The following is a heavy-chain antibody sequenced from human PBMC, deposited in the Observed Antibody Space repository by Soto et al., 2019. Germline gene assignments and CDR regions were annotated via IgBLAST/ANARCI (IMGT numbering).Heavy chain of an antibody. D-gene: IGHD3-10*01. CDR1: GGSVSSYH. Sequence: QVQLQESGPGLVKPSETLSLTCTVSGGSVSSYHWSWIRQSPGKGLEWIGHISYGGNTNYNSSLKSRVTMSVDTSKNEVSRKVSSVIAADTAVYYCARRRGSSFDYWGQGALVTVSS. J-gene: IGHJ4*02. CDR3: ARRRGSSFDY. CDR2: ISYGGNT. V-gene: IGHV4-59*02.